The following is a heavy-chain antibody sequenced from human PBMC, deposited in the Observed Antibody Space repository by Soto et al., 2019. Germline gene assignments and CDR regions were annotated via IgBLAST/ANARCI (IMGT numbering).Heavy chain of an antibody. V-gene: IGHV3-30-3*01. CDR2: ISYDGNSK. CDR3: ARDSGFCSGTSCYWDC. D-gene: IGHD2-2*01. J-gene: IGHJ4*02. CDR1: GFTFSNYA. Sequence: GGSLRLSCAASGFTFSNYAIHWVRQIPGRGLEWVAVISYDGNSKYYADSVKGRFTISRDSSKNTVHLQMNSLRVEDTAVYYCARDSGFCSGTSCYWDCWGQGTLVTVSS.